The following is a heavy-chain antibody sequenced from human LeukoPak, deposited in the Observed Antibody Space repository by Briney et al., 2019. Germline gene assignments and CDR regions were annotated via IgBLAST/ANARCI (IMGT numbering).Heavy chain of an antibody. V-gene: IGHV4-34*01. D-gene: IGHD6-13*01. CDR2: IDHSGST. Sequence: SETLSLTCAVYGGSFSGYYWSWIRQPPGKGLEWIGEIDHSGSTNYNPSLKSRVTISVDASKNQFSLKLSSVTAADTAVYYCASVGYSSSWNFDYWGQGTLVTVSS. J-gene: IGHJ4*02. CDR3: ASVGYSSSWNFDY. CDR1: GGSFSGYY.